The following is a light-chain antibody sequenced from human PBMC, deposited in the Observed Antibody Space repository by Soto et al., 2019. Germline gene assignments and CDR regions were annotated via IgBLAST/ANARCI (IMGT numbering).Light chain of an antibody. CDR3: QQYASSPVYT. CDR1: QSVSSSC. CDR2: AAS. Sequence: EIVLTQSPGTLSLSPGERATLSCRASQSVSSSCLAWYQQKPGQAPSLLIYAASSRATGIPDRFSGSGSGTDFTLTISRLEPEDFAVYYCQQYASSPVYTFGQGTKLEIK. V-gene: IGKV3-20*01. J-gene: IGKJ2*01.